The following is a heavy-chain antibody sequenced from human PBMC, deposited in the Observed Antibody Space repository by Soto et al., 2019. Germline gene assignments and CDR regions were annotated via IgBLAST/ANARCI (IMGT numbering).Heavy chain of an antibody. Sequence: ASVKVSCKASGYTFTASYIHWLRQAPGQGLEWMGWINPDSGITNYARKFQGRVTLTGDTSISTAYMELNTLKSDDSALYYCVRDTGRSLASVRFDQWGRGTLVTVSS. D-gene: IGHD1-1*01. CDR3: VRDTGRSLASVRFDQ. J-gene: IGHJ4*02. V-gene: IGHV1-2*02. CDR2: INPDSGIT. CDR1: GYTFTASY.